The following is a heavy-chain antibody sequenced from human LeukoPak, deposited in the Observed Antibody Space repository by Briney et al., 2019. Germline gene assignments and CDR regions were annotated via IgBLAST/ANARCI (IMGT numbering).Heavy chain of an antibody. Sequence: SETLSLTCTVSGGSISSSSYYWGWIRQPPGKGLEWIGEINHSRSTNYNPSLKSRVTISVDTSKNQFSLKLSSVTAADTAVYYCARDPGYSSSWYYYYYMDVWGKGTTVTVSS. CDR3: ARDPGYSSSWYYYYYMDV. V-gene: IGHV4-39*07. J-gene: IGHJ6*03. D-gene: IGHD6-13*01. CDR2: INHSRST. CDR1: GGSISSSSYY.